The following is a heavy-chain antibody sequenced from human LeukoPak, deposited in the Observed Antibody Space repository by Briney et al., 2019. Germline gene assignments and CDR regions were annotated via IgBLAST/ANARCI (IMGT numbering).Heavy chain of an antibody. J-gene: IGHJ4*02. D-gene: IGHD3-3*01. V-gene: IGHV1-2*06. CDR2: INPNSGGT. Sequence: ASVKVSCKASGYTFTSYGISWERQAPGQGLEWMGRINPNSGGTNYAQKFQGRVTMTRDTSISTAYMELSRLRSDDAAVYYCARDGIRFLEWLRIDYWGQGTLVTVSS. CDR3: ARDGIRFLEWLRIDY. CDR1: GYTFTSYG.